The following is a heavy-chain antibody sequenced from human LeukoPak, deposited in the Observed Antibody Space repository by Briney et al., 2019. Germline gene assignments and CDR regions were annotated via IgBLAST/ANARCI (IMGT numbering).Heavy chain of an antibody. V-gene: IGHV4-30-2*01. D-gene: IGHD3-22*01. J-gene: IGHJ4*02. CDR2: IYHSGST. Sequence: SETLSLTCAVSGGSISSGGYSWSWIRQPPGKGLEWIGYIYHSGSTYYNPSLKSRVTISVDRSKNQFSLKLGSVTAADTAVYYCASGRGVGGYYPQIDYWGQGTLVTVSS. CDR3: ASGRGVGGYYPQIDY. CDR1: GGSISSGGYS.